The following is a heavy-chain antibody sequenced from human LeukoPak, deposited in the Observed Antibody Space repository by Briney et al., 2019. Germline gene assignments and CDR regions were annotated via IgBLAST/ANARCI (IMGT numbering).Heavy chain of an antibody. CDR3: AKDFWGYYGSGTNPLDY. CDR1: GFTFSSYS. D-gene: IGHD3-10*01. V-gene: IGHV3-21*01. J-gene: IGHJ4*02. CDR2: ISSSSSYI. Sequence: GGSLRLSCAASGFTFSSYSMNWVRQAPGKGLEWVSSISSSSSYIYYADSVKGRFTISRDNAKNSLYLQMNSLRVEDTAVYYCAKDFWGYYGSGTNPLDYWGQGTLVTVSS.